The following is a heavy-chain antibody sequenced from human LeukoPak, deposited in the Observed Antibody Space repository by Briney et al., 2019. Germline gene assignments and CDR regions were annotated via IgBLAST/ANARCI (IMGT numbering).Heavy chain of an antibody. CDR1: GGTFTSYA. Sequence: SVKVSCKASGGTFTSYAISWVRQAPGQGLEWMGGIIPIFGTANYAQKFKGRVTITADKSTSTAYMELSSLRSEDTAVYYCARASYSPIQLWPGDFDYWGEGTLVTVSS. J-gene: IGHJ4*02. D-gene: IGHD5-18*01. V-gene: IGHV1-69*06. CDR2: IIPIFGTA. CDR3: ARASYSPIQLWPGDFDY.